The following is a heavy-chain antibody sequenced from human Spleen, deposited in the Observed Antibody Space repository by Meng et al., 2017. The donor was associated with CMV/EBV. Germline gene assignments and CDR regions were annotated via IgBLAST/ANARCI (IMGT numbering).Heavy chain of an antibody. CDR1: GFTFSSYT. CDR3: ARADYREDYYYGMDV. D-gene: IGHD3-10*01. J-gene: IGHJ6*02. CDR2: ISSRGSYI. V-gene: IGHV3-21*01. Sequence: GESLKISCAASGFTFSSYTMNWVRQAPGTGLEWVSCISSRGSYIDYADSVKGRFTISRDNAKNSLYLQMTSLRAEDTAVYYCARADYREDYYYGMDVWGQGTTVTVSS.